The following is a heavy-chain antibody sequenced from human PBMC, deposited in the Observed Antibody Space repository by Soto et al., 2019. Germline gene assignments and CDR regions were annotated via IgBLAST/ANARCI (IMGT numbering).Heavy chain of an antibody. Sequence: PSETLSLTCTVSGGSISSSSYYWGWIRQPPGKGLEWIGSIYYSGSTYYNPSLKSRVTISVDTSKNQFSLKLSSVTAADTAVYYCARHLSVADAFDIWGQGTMVTVSS. J-gene: IGHJ3*02. CDR2: IYYSGST. CDR1: GGSISSSSYY. CDR3: ARHLSVADAFDI. D-gene: IGHD2-21*01. V-gene: IGHV4-39*01.